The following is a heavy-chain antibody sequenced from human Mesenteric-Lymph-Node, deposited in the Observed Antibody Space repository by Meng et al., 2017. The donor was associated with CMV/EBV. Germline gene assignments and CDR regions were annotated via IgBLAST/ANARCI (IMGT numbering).Heavy chain of an antibody. Sequence: GESLKISCAASGFTFTSYGMHWVRQAPGMGLEWVAFIRYDGSIKYYADSVKGRFTISRDDSKNTLYLQMNSLRAEDTALYYCAKDRGGSSWHYFDYWGQGTLVTVSS. CDR1: GFTFTSYG. J-gene: IGHJ4*02. CDR3: AKDRGGSSWHYFDY. V-gene: IGHV3-30*02. CDR2: IRYDGSIK. D-gene: IGHD6-13*01.